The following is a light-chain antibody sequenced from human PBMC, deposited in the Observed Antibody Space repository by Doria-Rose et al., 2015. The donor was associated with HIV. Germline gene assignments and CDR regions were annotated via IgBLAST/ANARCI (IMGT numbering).Light chain of an antibody. V-gene: IGLV1-40*01. J-gene: IGLJ1*01. CDR1: SSNIGAGFD. CDR3: QSYDSRLSVYV. CDR2: GNT. Sequence: QTVVTQEPSVSGAPGQRVAISCTGSSSNIGAGFDVNWYQQFPGTAPKLLIHGNTNRPSGVSDRFSGSKSGTSASLAISGLRAEDEADYYCQSYDSRLSVYVFGTGTKVTVL.